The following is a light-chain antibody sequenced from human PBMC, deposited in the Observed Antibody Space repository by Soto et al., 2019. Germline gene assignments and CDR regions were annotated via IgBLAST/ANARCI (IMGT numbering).Light chain of an antibody. CDR1: QTVSSSY. Sequence: DIVLTQSPGALSLSPGERATLSCRASQTVSSSYLAWYQQKPGQAPRLLIYGASNRATGIPDRFSGSGSGTDFTLTIDRLEPEDFAVYSCQQYGSTPRTFGQGTKVEIK. CDR3: QQYGSTPRT. J-gene: IGKJ1*01. CDR2: GAS. V-gene: IGKV3-20*01.